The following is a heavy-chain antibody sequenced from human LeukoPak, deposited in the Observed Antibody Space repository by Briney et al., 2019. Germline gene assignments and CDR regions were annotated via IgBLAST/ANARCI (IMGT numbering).Heavy chain of an antibody. Sequence: GGSLRLSCAASGFTFSSYAMSWVRQAPGKGLEWVSAISGSGGSTYYADSVKGRFTISRDNSKNTLYLQMNSLRAEDTAVYYCARDPVLGSGFDYYGMDVWGQGTTVTVSS. D-gene: IGHD2-15*01. V-gene: IGHV3-23*01. CDR1: GFTFSSYA. CDR2: ISGSGGST. CDR3: ARDPVLGSGFDYYGMDV. J-gene: IGHJ6*02.